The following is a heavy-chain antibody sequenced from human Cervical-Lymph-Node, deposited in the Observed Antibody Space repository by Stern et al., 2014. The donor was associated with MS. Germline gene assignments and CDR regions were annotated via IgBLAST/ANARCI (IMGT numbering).Heavy chain of an antibody. CDR2: IMPIFGKA. J-gene: IGHJ4*02. CDR1: GGTFNTYT. Sequence: VQLVQSGPEVKKPGSSVKVSCKASGGTFNTYTISWVRQAPGQGLEWMGGIMPIFGKANYAQNFQGRVTITADESTSTAYMELSSLRSEDTAVYYCARELSQVLMYGGQGTLVTVSS. CDR3: ARELSQVLMY. V-gene: IGHV1-69*01. D-gene: IGHD2-8*01.